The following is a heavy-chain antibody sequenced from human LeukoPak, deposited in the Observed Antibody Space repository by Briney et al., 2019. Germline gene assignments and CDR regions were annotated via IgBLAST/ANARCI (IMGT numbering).Heavy chain of an antibody. J-gene: IGHJ6*03. CDR3: ARYDSMVGDYYYYYYMDV. V-gene: IGHV4-4*07. Sequence: SETLSLTCTVSGGSISSYYWSWIRQPAGKGLEWIGRIYSTGSTNYNPSLKSRVTMSVDTSKNQFSLKLSSVTAADTAVYYCARYDSMVGDYYYYYYMDVWGKGTTVTVSS. D-gene: IGHD1-26*01. CDR1: GGSISSYY. CDR2: IYSTGST.